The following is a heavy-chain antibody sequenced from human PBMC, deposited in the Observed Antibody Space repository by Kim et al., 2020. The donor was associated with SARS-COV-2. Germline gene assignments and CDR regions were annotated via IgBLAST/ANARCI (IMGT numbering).Heavy chain of an antibody. CDR1: GFTFSDYY. Sequence: GGSLRLSCAASGFTFSDYYMSWIRQAPGKGLEWVSYISSSSSYTNYADSVKGRFTISRDNAKNSLYLQMNSLRAEDTAVYYCARGGYDSHMDVWGQGTTVTVSS. CDR2: ISSSSSYT. CDR3: ARGGYDSHMDV. J-gene: IGHJ6*02. V-gene: IGHV3-11*06. D-gene: IGHD3-3*01.